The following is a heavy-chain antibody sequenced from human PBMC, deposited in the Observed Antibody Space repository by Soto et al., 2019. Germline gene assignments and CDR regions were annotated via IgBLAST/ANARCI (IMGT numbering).Heavy chain of an antibody. D-gene: IGHD6-13*01. J-gene: IGHJ4*02. CDR1: GYTFINYY. CDR2: FNPTSGST. V-gene: IGHV1-46*01. Sequence: QVQLVQSGAEVKKPGASVKLSCKASGYTFINYYIHWVRQAPGQGLEWMGIFNPTSGSTNYAQKFQGRVTLTMDRSTRTVYMELSSLRFDDTAVYYCARDLAAGDYWGQGTLVTVSS. CDR3: ARDLAAGDY.